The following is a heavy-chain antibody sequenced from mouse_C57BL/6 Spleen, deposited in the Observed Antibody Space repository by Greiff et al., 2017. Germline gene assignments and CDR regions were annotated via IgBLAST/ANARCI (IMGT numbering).Heavy chain of an antibody. CDR2: ISNLAYSI. J-gene: IGHJ1*03. CDR3: ARRGDPYWYFDV. V-gene: IGHV5-15*01. Sequence: EVQGVESGGGLVQPGGSLKLSCAASGFTFSDYGMAWVRQAPRKGPEWVAFISNLAYSIYYADTVTGRFTISRENAKNTLYLEMSSLRSEDTAMYYCARRGDPYWYFDVWGTGTTVTVSS. CDR1: GFTFSDYG.